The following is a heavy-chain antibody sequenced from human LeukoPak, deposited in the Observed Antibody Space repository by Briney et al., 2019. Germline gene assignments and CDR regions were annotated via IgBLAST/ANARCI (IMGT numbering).Heavy chain of an antibody. J-gene: IGHJ4*02. CDR2: ISWDGTIK. CDR3: ARVSADNRHAIGFFFDS. D-gene: IGHD1-1*01. V-gene: IGHV3-30-3*01. CDR1: GFTFRSYA. Sequence: GKSLRLSCAASGFTFRSYAIHWVRQAPGKGLEWVAFISWDGTIKYYADSVKGRFSISRDNSKNTLSLQMNSLRGEDTAVYYCARVSADNRHAIGFFFDSWGQGTLVTVSS.